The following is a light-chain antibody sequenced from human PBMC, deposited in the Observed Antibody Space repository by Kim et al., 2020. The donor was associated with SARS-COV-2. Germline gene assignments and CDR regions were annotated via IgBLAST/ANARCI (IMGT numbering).Light chain of an antibody. CDR3: QHYGGSRYT. V-gene: IGKV3-20*01. CDR2: GAS. J-gene: IGKJ2*01. Sequence: EIVLTQSPGTLSLSPGERATLSCRASQSVRRNYLAWYQQKLGQTPRLLIYGASTRAPGIPDRFSGSGSGADFTLTISSLGPEDFAVYYCQHYGGSRYTFGQGTKLEI. CDR1: QSVRRNY.